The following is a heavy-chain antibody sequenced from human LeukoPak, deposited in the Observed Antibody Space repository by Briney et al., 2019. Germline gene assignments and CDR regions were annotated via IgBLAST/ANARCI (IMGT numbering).Heavy chain of an antibody. CDR2: IYYSGST. CDR3: ASTQYSSGWAPFDY. V-gene: IGHV4-28*06. D-gene: IGHD6-19*01. Sequence: SETLSLTCAVSGYSISSSNWWGWIRQPPGEGLEWIGYIYYSGSTNYNPSLKSRVTMSVDTSKNQFSLKLSSVTALDTAAYYCASTQYSSGWAPFDYWGQGTLVTVSS. CDR1: GYSISSSNW. J-gene: IGHJ4*02.